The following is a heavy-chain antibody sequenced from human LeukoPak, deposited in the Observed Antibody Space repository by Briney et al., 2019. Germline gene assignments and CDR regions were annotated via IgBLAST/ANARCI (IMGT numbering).Heavy chain of an antibody. CDR1: GYTFTGYY. D-gene: IGHD3-10*01. CDR3: ARGRCAVRGTNFDY. CDR2: INPNSGGT. Sequence: ASVKVSCKASGYTFTGYYMHWVRQAPGQGLEWMGWINPNSGGTNYAQKFQGRVTMTRDTSISTAYMELSRLRSDDTAVYYCARGRCAVRGTNFDYWGQGTLVTVSS. V-gene: IGHV1-2*02. J-gene: IGHJ4*02.